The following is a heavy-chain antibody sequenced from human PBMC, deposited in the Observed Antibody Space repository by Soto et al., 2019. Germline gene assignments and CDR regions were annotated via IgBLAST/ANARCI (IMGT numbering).Heavy chain of an antibody. Sequence: GASVKVSCKASGYTFTSHDIGWVRQATGQGLEWVGWMTPNGVNTASAQKFQGRITMTRDTSISTAYMELSSLKSEDTAVYFCARTYQGSSYWGKGTLVTVSS. V-gene: IGHV1-8*01. D-gene: IGHD6-6*01. J-gene: IGHJ4*02. CDR2: MTPNGVNT. CDR1: GYTFTSHD. CDR3: ARTYQGSSY.